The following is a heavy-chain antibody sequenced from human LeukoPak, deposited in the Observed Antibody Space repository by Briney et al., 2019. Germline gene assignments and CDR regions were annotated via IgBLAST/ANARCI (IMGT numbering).Heavy chain of an antibody. CDR3: ARTVEGYSGSYYDDY. CDR2: IDPSNSYT. D-gene: IGHD1-26*01. CDR1: GYSFTSYW. Sequence: GESLKISCKGSGYSFTSYWISWVRQMPGKGLEWMGRIDPSNSYTNYSPSFQGHVTISADKSISTAYLQWSSLKASDTAMYYCARTVEGYSGSYYDDYWGQGTLVTVSS. J-gene: IGHJ4*02. V-gene: IGHV5-10-1*01.